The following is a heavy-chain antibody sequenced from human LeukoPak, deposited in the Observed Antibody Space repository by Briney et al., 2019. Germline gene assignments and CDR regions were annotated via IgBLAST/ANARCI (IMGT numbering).Heavy chain of an antibody. CDR2: NSGGSS. D-gene: IGHD3-3*01. CDR1: GFTFSTYG. CDR3: AKDRGVAYYFDY. V-gene: IGHV3-23*01. Sequence: GGSLRLSCAASGFTFSTYGVYWVRQAPGEGLGGVSSNSGGSSYYADSVRGRFTISRDNSKTTLYLQMNSLRAEDTAVYYCAKDRGVAYYFDYWGQGPLVTVSS. J-gene: IGHJ4*02.